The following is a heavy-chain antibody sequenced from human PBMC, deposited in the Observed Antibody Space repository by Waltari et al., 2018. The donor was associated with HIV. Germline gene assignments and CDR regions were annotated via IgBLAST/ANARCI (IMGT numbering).Heavy chain of an antibody. CDR1: GGTFSSNS. CDR2: IIRVFEST. CDR3: ARGSSGSYRWFDP. V-gene: IGHV1-69*15. D-gene: IGHD1-26*01. J-gene: IGHJ5*02. Sequence: QEQLVQSGAEVKKPGSSVKVSCKASGGTFSSNSISRVRQAPGQGLEWMGNIIRVFESTTYAQKFHGRLTISADESTSTVFMELSSLSFDDTAVYYCARGSSGSYRWFDPWGHGTLVTVSS.